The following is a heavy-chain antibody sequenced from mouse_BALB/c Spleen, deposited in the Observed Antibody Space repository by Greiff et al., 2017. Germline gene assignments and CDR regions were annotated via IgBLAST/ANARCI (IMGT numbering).Heavy chain of an antibody. V-gene: IGHV5-6-5*01. CDR3: ARAQIYDGYVGFDY. CDR2: ISSGGST. Sequence: EVQVVESGGGLVKPGGSLKLSCAASGFTFSRYAMSWVRQTPEQRLEWVASISSGGSTYYPDSVKGRFTISSDNARNILYLRMSSLRSEDTAMYYCARAQIYDGYVGFDYWGQGTTLTVSS. D-gene: IGHD2-3*01. J-gene: IGHJ2*01. CDR1: GFTFSRYA.